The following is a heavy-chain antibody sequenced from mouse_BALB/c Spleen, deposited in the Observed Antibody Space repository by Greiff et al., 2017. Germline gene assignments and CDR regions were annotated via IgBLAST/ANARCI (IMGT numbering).Heavy chain of an antibody. CDR1: GFTFSSYA. Sequence: EVKLMESGGGLVKPGGSLKISCAASGFTFSSYAMSWVRQTPEKRLEWVASISSGGSTYYPDSVKGRFTISRDNARNILYLQMSSLRSEDTAMYYCARGGGYYNYWGQGTTLTVSS. D-gene: IGHD2-3*01. V-gene: IGHV5-6-5*01. CDR2: ISSGGST. CDR3: ARGGGYYNY. J-gene: IGHJ2*01.